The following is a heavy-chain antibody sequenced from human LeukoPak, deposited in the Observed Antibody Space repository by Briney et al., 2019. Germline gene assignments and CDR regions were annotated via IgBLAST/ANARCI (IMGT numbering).Heavy chain of an antibody. V-gene: IGHV3-23*01. CDR2: ISGSGGST. Sequence: HPGGSLRLSCAASGFTFSSYAMSWVRQAPGKGLEWVSAISGSGGSTYYADSVKGRFTISRDNSKNTLYLQMNSLRAEDTAVYYCAKDRTNTAMVYYYFDYWGQGTLVTVSS. CDR1: GFTFSSYA. D-gene: IGHD5-18*01. CDR3: AKDRTNTAMVYYYFDY. J-gene: IGHJ4*02.